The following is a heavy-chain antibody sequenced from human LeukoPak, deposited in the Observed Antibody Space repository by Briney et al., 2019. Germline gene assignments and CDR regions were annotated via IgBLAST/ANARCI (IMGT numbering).Heavy chain of an antibody. CDR1: GFIFTSYS. V-gene: IGHV3-53*01. CDR2: IYSGGST. Sequence: GGSLRLSCAASGFIFTSYSMNWVRQAPGKGLEWVSVIYSGGSTYYADSVKGRFTISRDNSKNTLYLQMNSLRAEDTAVYYCARERLDAFDIWGQGTMVTVSS. J-gene: IGHJ3*02. CDR3: ARERLDAFDI.